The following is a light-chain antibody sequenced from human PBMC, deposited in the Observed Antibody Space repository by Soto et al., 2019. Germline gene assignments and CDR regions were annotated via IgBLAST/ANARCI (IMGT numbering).Light chain of an antibody. J-gene: IGKJ1*01. CDR1: QSVSSSY. CDR2: GAS. Sequence: EIMFTQSPCTLSLSPGERATLSCRASQSVSSSYLAWYQQKPGQAPRLLIYGASTRATGIPARFSGSGSGTEFTLTISSLQSEDFAVYYCQQYNNWPGTFGQGTKVDNK. CDR3: QQYNNWPGT. V-gene: IGKV3-15*01.